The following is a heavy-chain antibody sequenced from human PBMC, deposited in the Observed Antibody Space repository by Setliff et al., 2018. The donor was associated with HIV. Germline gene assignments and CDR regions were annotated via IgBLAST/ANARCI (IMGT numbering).Heavy chain of an antibody. V-gene: IGHV3-48*03. Sequence: GGSLRLSCAASGFTFSSFDMNWVRQAPGKGLDWVSYMSGSGTTIYYADSVKGRFTISRDNAKNSLYLQMDSLRAEDTAVYYCARVYDAFDIWGQGTMVTVSS. CDR1: GFTFSSFD. J-gene: IGHJ3*02. CDR3: ARVYDAFDI. CDR2: MSGSGTTI.